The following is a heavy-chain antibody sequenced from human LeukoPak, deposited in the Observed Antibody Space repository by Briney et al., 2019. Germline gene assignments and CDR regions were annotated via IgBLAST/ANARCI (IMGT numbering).Heavy chain of an antibody. CDR3: AKGPGRAYYESGDYYKK. J-gene: IGHJ1*01. CDR2: ISGTGRIT. CDR1: GFTFSSYE. V-gene: IGHV3-23*01. Sequence: GGSLRLSCAASGFTFSSYEMNWVRQAPGKGPEWVAYISGTGRITYDADSVKGRFTISRDNSKNTLSLQMNSLRVEDTATYYCAKGPGRAYYESGDYYKKWGQGTLVTVSS. D-gene: IGHD3-10*01.